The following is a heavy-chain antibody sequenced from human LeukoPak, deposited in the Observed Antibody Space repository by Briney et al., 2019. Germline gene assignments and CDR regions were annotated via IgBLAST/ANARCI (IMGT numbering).Heavy chain of an antibody. D-gene: IGHD2-2*02. J-gene: IGHJ4*02. CDR1: GGTFSSYT. CDR2: IIPILGIA. Sequence: ASVKVSCKASGGTFSSYTISWVRQAPGQGLEWMGRIIPILGIANYAQKFQGRVTITADKSTSTAYMELSSLRSEDTAVYYCARPGRYCSSTSCYNYFDYWGQGTLDTVSS. V-gene: IGHV1-69*02. CDR3: ARPGRYCSSTSCYNYFDY.